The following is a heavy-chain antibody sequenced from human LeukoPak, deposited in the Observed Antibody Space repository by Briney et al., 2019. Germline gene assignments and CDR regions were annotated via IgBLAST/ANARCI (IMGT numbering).Heavy chain of an antibody. V-gene: IGHV3-23*01. D-gene: IGHD3-22*01. CDR2: INASGGST. J-gene: IGHJ4*02. Sequence: GGSLRLSCAASGFTFSSSAMSWVRQVPGKGLEWVSGINASGGSTYYADSVKGRFTISRDNSKNTLYLQMNSLRAEDTAVYYCARDRGNYYDSSGSFDYWGQGTLVTVSS. CDR1: GFTFSSSA. CDR3: ARDRGNYYDSSGSFDY.